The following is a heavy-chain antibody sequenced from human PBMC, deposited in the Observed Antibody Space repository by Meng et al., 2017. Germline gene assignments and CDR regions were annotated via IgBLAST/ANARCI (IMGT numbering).Heavy chain of an antibody. V-gene: IGHV1-46*01. CDR1: GYTFTSDN. CDR3: ARGGNVRDGCNY. CDR2: INPSGGST. Sequence: QWQLVQSGEEVKQPWASVKVSCKASGYTFTSDNMHWVRQAPGQGLEWMGIINPSGGSTSYAQKFQGRVTMTRDTSTSTVYMELSSLRSEDTAVYYCARGGNVRDGCNYWGQGTLVTVSS. D-gene: IGHD5-24*01. J-gene: IGHJ4*02.